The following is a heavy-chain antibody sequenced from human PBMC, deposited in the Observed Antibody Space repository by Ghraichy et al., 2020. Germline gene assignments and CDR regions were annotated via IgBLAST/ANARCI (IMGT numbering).Heavy chain of an antibody. CDR3: TRDVPLPRRDGYNSVSWYFDL. Sequence: GGSLRLSCTASGFTFGDYAMSWFRQAPGKGLEWVGFIRSKAYGGTTEYAASVKGRFTISRDDSKSIAYLQMNSLKTEDTAVYYCTRDVPLPRRDGYNSVSWYFDLWGRGTLVTVSS. V-gene: IGHV3-49*03. J-gene: IGHJ2*01. CDR2: IRSKAYGGTT. CDR1: GFTFGDYA. D-gene: IGHD5-24*01.